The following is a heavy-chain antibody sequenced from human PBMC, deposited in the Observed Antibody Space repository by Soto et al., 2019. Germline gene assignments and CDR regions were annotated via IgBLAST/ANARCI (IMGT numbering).Heavy chain of an antibody. CDR1: GYTFTGYY. Sequence: QVQLVQSGAEVKKPGASVKVSCKASGYTFTGYYMHWVRQAPGQGLEWMGWINPNIGGTNYAHKFQGRVTMTRDTSISTAYMELSRLRSDDTAVYYCARDLGYCSGGSCQGAYYYYGMDVWGQGTTVTVSS. D-gene: IGHD2-15*01. J-gene: IGHJ6*02. CDR3: ARDLGYCSGGSCQGAYYYYGMDV. V-gene: IGHV1-2*07. CDR2: INPNIGGT.